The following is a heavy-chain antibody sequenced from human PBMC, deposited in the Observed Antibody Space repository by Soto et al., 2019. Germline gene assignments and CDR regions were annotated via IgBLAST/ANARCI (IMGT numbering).Heavy chain of an antibody. CDR2: ISAYNGNT. CDR3: ARAPPGIASAGKDY. D-gene: IGHD6-13*01. V-gene: IGHV1-18*01. Sequence: QVQLVQSGAQVKKPGASVKVSCKASGYTFTSYGISWVRQAPGQGLEWMGWISAYNGNTNYAQKLQCRVTMTTDTSTSTAYMALRSLSSDDTAVYSCARAPPGIASAGKDYWGQGTLVTVSS. J-gene: IGHJ4*02. CDR1: GYTFTSYG.